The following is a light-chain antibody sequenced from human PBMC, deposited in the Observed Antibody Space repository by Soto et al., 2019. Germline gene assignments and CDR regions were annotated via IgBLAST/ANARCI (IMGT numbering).Light chain of an antibody. CDR3: NSYTSKSTGV. CDR2: EVS. Sequence: QSALTQPASVSGSPGQSITISCTGTSSDVGGYNYVSWYQQHPGKAPKLIIYEVSNRPSGVSNRLSGSKSGNTASLTISGLQAEDEADYYCNSYTSKSTGVFGTWTKVTVL. J-gene: IGLJ1*01. CDR1: SSDVGGYNY. V-gene: IGLV2-14*01.